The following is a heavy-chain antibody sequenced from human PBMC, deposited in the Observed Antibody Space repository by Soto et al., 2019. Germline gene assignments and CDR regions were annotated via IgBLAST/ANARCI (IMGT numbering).Heavy chain of an antibody. D-gene: IGHD1-1*01. V-gene: IGHV1-24*01. CDR2: FDPEDGET. J-gene: IGHJ6*02. CDR3: ATDRGVQPPYGMDV. CDR1: GYTLTELS. Sequence: GASVKVSCKVSGYTLTELSMHWVRQAPGRGLEWMGGFDPEDGETIYAQKFQGRVTMTEDTSTDTAYMELSSLRSEETAVYYCATDRGVQPPYGMDVWGQGTTVTVSS.